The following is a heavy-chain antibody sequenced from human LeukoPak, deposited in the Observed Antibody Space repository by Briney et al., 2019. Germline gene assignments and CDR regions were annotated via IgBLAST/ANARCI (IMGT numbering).Heavy chain of an antibody. V-gene: IGHV3-7*01. D-gene: IGHD5-24*01. J-gene: IGHJ3*02. Sequence: GGSLRLSCAASGFTFSNLWMSWVRQAPGKGLKWVANIKQDGSEKYYVDSVKGRFTISRDNAQNSLYLQMNSLRAEDTAVYYCARPAPRWLQLGAFDIWGQGTMVTVSS. CDR2: IKQDGSEK. CDR3: ARPAPRWLQLGAFDI. CDR1: GFTFSNLW.